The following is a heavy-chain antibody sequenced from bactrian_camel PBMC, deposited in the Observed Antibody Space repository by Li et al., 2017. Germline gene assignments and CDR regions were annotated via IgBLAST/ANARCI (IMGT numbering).Heavy chain of an antibody. V-gene: IGHV3S40*01. CDR1: GFALSSTD. CDR3: VRRLWNSDYSLGY. D-gene: IGHD4*01. CDR2: ISSGGATT. Sequence: DVQLVESGGGSVQPGGSLRLSCAASGFALSSTDMTWVRQAPGKGLEWVSSISSGGATTYYADSMKGRFTISRDNAKNTVYLQMNSLKREDTAVYYCVRRLWNSDYSLGYWGQGTQVTVS. J-gene: IGHJ6*01.